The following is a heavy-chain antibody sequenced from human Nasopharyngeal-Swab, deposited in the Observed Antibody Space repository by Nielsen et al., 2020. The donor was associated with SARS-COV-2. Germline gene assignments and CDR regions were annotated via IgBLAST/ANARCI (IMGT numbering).Heavy chain of an antibody. V-gene: IGHV4-4*07. CDR3: ARDIPLDGYYYGMDV. D-gene: IGHD2-2*02. CDR2: IYTSGST. CDR1: GGSISSYY. J-gene: IGHJ6*02. Sequence: SEILSLTCTVSGGSISSYYWSWIRQPAGKGLEWIGRIYTSGSTNYNPSLKSRVTMSVDTSKNQFSLKLSSVTAADTAVYYCARDIPLDGYYYGMDVWGQGTTVTVSS.